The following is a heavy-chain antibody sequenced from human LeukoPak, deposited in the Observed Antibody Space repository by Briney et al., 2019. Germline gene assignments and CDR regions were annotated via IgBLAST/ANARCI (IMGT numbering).Heavy chain of an antibody. CDR3: ARVYGDYEKYYYYGMDV. CDR1: GGSISGSSYY. J-gene: IGHJ6*02. CDR2: IYYSGST. D-gene: IGHD4-17*01. Sequence: MTSETLSLSCTVSGGSISGSSYYWGWIRQPPGQGLEWIGSIYYSGSTYYNPSLKSRVTISVDTSKNQFSLKLSSVTAADTAVYYCARVYGDYEKYYYYGMDVWGQGTTVTVSS. V-gene: IGHV4-39*01.